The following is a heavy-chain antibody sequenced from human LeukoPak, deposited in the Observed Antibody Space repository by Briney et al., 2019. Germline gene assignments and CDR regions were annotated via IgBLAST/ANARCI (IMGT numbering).Heavy chain of an antibody. CDR2: IRSKAYGGTT. CDR1: GFIFGDHA. J-gene: IGHJ6*02. CDR3: TRGPIQVWLYYGMDV. V-gene: IGHV3-49*04. Sequence: GGSLRLSCTASGFIFGDHAMSWDRQAPGKGLEWVGFIRSKAYGGTTEYAASVKGRFIISRDDSKSIAYLQMNSLKTEDTAVYYCTRGPIQVWLYYGMDVWGQGTTVIVSS. D-gene: IGHD5-18*01.